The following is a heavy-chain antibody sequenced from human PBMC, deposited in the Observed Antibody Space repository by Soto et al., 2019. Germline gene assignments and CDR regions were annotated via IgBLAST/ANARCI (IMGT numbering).Heavy chain of an antibody. Sequence: GGFLRLSCADSGFTFSSYALSWVRQAPGKGLEWVSAISGSGGSTYYADSVKGRFTISRDNSKNTLYLQMNSLRAEDTAVYYCAKDWYYYDSSGYFDYWGQGTLVTVSS. CDR2: ISGSGGST. V-gene: IGHV3-23*01. J-gene: IGHJ4*02. D-gene: IGHD3-22*01. CDR1: GFTFSSYA. CDR3: AKDWYYYDSSGYFDY.